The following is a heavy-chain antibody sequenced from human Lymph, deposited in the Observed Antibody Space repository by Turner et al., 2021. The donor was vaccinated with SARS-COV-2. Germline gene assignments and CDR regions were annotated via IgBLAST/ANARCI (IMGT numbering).Heavy chain of an antibody. CDR2: IKQDGSEK. D-gene: IGHD3-3*01. CDR3: ARVGVRFEWSDGYHYYYAMDV. Sequence: EVQLVESGGGLVQPGGSLRLSCAASGFPFSSYWMSWVRQGPGKGLEWVANIKQDGSEKYYVDSVKGRFTISRDNAKNSLYLQMNSLRADDTAVYFCARVGVRFEWSDGYHYYYAMDVWGQGTTVTVSS. V-gene: IGHV3-7*03. J-gene: IGHJ6*02. CDR1: GFPFSSYW.